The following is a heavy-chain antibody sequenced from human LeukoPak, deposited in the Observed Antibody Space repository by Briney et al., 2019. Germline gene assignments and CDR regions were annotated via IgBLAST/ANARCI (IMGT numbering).Heavy chain of an antibody. CDR1: GFEFFRYG. V-gene: IGHV3-30*03. Sequence: GRSLRLSCAVSGFEFFRYGMHWVRQAPGKGLEWVAMISYDARSKSEADSVKGRFTISRDNSKNMVYLQMGSLRPEDTAVYYCARDLSMRYSIDYWGQGTLVAVSS. CDR3: ARDLSMRYSIDY. J-gene: IGHJ4*02. CDR2: ISYDARSK. D-gene: IGHD2-8*01.